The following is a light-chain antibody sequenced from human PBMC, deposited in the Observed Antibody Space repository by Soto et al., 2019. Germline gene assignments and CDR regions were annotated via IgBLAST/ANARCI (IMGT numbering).Light chain of an antibody. V-gene: IGKV1-5*03. CDR3: QQYNSYPYT. Sequence: DIQLTQSPSTLSASIGDRVTITCRASQSISSWLAWYQQKPGKAPKLLIYKASSLESGVPSRFSGSGSGTEFTLTISSLQPDDFATYYCQQYNSYPYTFGQGTKLEIK. CDR1: QSISSW. CDR2: KAS. J-gene: IGKJ2*01.